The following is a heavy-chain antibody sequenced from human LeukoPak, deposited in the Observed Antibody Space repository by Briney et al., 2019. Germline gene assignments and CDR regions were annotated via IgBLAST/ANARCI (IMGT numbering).Heavy chain of an antibody. V-gene: IGHV4-61*01. CDR2: IYYSGST. CDR3: ARGTSSGWSRAVGY. D-gene: IGHD6-19*01. CDR1: GGSVSSGSYY. J-gene: IGHJ4*02. Sequence: SETLSLTCTVSGGSVSSGSYYWSWIRQPPGKGLEWIGYIYYSGSTNYNPSLKSRVTISVDTSKNQFSLKLSSVTAADTAVYYCARGTSSGWSRAVGYWGQGTLVTVSS.